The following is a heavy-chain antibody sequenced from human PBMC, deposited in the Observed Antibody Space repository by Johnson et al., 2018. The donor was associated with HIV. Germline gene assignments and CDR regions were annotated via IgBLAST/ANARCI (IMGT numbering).Heavy chain of an antibody. D-gene: IGHD6-13*01. CDR2: ISSDGSNK. Sequence: QVQLVESGGGVGRPGGSLRLSCAASGFTFDDYGMSWVRQLPGTGLEWVAVISSDGSNKYYADSVKGRFTISRDNSKNTLYLQMNSLGAEDTAVYYCAKVGSGYSSSSWGQGTMVTVSS. CDR1: GFTFDDYG. V-gene: IGHV3-30*18. J-gene: IGHJ3*01. CDR3: AKVGSGYSSSS.